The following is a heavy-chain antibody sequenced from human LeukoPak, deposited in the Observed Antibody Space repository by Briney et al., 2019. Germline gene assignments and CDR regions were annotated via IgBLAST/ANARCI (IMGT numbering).Heavy chain of an antibody. CDR1: GGTFSSYT. Sequence: SVKVSCKASGGTFSSYTISWVRQAPGQGLEWMGRIIPILGIANYAQKFQGRVTITADKSTSTAYMELSSLRSEDTAVYYCARGDDFSRPVYYYCYGMDVWGQGTTVTVSS. CDR2: IIPILGIA. D-gene: IGHD3-3*01. J-gene: IGHJ6*02. CDR3: ARGDDFSRPVYYYCYGMDV. V-gene: IGHV1-69*02.